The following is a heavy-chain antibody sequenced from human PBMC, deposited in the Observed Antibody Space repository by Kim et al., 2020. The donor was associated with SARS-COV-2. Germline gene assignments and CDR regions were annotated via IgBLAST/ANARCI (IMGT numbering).Heavy chain of an antibody. D-gene: IGHD2-2*02. Sequence: SETLSLTCTVSGGSISSYYWSWIRQPPGKGLEWIGYIYYSGSTNYNPSLKSRVTISVDTSKNQFSLKLSSVTAADTAVYYCARRGYCSSTSCYNFWFDPWGQGTLVTVSS. CDR1: GGSISSYY. V-gene: IGHV4-59*08. CDR2: IYYSGST. CDR3: ARRGYCSSTSCYNFWFDP. J-gene: IGHJ5*02.